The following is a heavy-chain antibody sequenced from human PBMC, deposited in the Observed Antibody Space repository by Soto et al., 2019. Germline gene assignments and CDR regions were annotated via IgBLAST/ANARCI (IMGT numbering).Heavy chain of an antibody. J-gene: IGHJ5*02. CDR2: FDPEDGET. CDR3: ATVTYYDILTGYTFDP. Sequence: ASVKVSCKVSGYTLTELSMHWVRQAPGKGLEWMGGFDPEDGETIYAQKFQGRVTMTEDTSTDTAYMELSSLRSEDTAVYYCATVTYYDILTGYTFDPWGQGTLVTVSS. D-gene: IGHD3-9*01. V-gene: IGHV1-24*01. CDR1: GYTLTELS.